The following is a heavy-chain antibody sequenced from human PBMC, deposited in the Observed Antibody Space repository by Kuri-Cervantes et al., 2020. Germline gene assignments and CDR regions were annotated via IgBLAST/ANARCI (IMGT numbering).Heavy chain of an antibody. V-gene: IGHV1-18*01. CDR2: ISAYNDDT. CDR1: GYTFTSYG. J-gene: IGHJ6*03. CDR3: ARDSIGRGTSGHYYYYYMDV. D-gene: IGHD1-14*01. Sequence: ASVKVSCRASGYTFTSYGISWVRQAPGQGLEWMGWISAYNDDTNYAQKLQGRVTMTTDTSTSTAYMELRSLRSDDTAVYYCARDSIGRGTSGHYYYYYMDVWGKGTTVTVSS.